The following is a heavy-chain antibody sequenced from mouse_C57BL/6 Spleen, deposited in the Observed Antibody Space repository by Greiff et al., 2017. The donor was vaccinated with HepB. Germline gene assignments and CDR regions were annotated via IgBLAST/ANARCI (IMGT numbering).Heavy chain of an antibody. CDR1: GYTFTSYW. V-gene: IGHV1-55*01. CDR2: IYPGSGST. J-gene: IGHJ3*01. Sequence: QVQLQQPGAELVKPGASVKMSCKASGYTFTSYWITWVKQRPGQGLEWIGDIYPGSGSTNYNEKFKSKATLTVDTSSSTAYMQLSSLTSEDSAVYYCARRGPYYEYDGTWFAYWGQGTLVTVSA. D-gene: IGHD2-4*01. CDR3: ARRGPYYEYDGTWFAY.